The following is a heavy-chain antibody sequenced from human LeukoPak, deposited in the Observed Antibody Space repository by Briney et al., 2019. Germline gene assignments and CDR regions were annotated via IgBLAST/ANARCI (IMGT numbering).Heavy chain of an antibody. D-gene: IGHD6-6*01. V-gene: IGHV4-39*07. CDR1: GGSISSSSYY. CDR2: IYYSGST. Sequence: SETLSLTCTASGGSISSSSYYWGWIRQPPGKGLEWIGSIYYSGSTYYNPSLKSRVTISVDTSKNQFSLKLSSVTAADTAVYYCASLNEYSTSSEAFDIWGQGTMVTVSS. J-gene: IGHJ3*02. CDR3: ASLNEYSTSSEAFDI.